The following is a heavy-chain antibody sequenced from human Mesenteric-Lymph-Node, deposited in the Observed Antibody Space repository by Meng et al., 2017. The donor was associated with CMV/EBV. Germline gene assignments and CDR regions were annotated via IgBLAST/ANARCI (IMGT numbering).Heavy chain of an antibody. V-gene: IGHV3-23*01. CDR2: ISGSGDST. J-gene: IGHJ3*02. D-gene: IGHD3-10*01. CDR3: AKDYYGSGSYIPDAFDI. Sequence: FHVSSFAMSWVRQAPGKGLEWVSSISGSGDSTYYADSVKGRFTISRDNSKNTLYLQMNSLRAEDTAVYYCAKDYYGSGSYIPDAFDIWGQGTMVTVSS. CDR1: FHVSSFA.